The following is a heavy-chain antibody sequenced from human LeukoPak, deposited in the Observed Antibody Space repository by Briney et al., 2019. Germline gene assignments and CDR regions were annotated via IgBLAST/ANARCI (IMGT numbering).Heavy chain of an antibody. D-gene: IGHD3-3*01. CDR2: IKQDGSEK. J-gene: IGHJ4*02. V-gene: IGHV3-7*01. Sequence: GGSLRLSCAASGFTFSSYWVSWVRQAPGKGLEWVANIKQDGSEKYYVDSVKGRFTISRDNAKNSLYLQMNSLRAEDTAVYYCARDIRGGSYYDFWSGYYTGSGDSVFDYWGQGTLVTVSS. CDR1: GFTFSSYW. CDR3: ARDIRGGSYYDFWSGYYTGSGDSVFDY.